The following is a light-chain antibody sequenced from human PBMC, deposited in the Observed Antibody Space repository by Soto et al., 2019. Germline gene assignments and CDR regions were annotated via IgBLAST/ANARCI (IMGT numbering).Light chain of an antibody. CDR2: DAS. J-gene: IGKJ1*01. CDR3: QQYNSYSKT. Sequence: QSPSTLSASVGDRVTITCRASQSISSWLAWYQQKPGKAPKLLIYDASSLESGVPSRFSGHGSGTEFTLTISSLQPDDSASYYCQQYNSYSKTFGQGTKV. CDR1: QSISSW. V-gene: IGKV1-5*01.